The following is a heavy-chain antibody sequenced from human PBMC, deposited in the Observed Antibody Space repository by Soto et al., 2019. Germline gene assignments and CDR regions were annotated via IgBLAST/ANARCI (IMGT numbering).Heavy chain of an antibody. CDR2: IYTSGNT. CDR1: GGSISNYY. V-gene: IGHV4-4*07. D-gene: IGHD3-3*01. J-gene: IGHJ4*02. CDR3: ARGHPNIGRFLEWLHADKFDY. Sequence: NPSETLSLTCTVSGGSISNYYWSWIRQPAGKGLEWIGRIYTSGNTNYNPSLKGRVTMSVDMSKNQFSLKLSSVTAADTAVYYCARGHPNIGRFLEWLHADKFDYWGQGTLVTVSS.